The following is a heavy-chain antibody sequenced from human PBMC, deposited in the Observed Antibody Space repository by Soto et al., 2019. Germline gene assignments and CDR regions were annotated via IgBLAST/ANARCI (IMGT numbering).Heavy chain of an antibody. CDR3: ARDITPYPARFDP. CDR2: ISAYNGNT. D-gene: IGHD1-20*01. Sequence: ASVKVSCKASGYTFTSYGISWVRQAPGQGLEWMGWISAYNGNTNYARKLQGRVTMTTDTSTSTAYMELRGLRSDDTAVYYCARDITPYPARFDPWGQGTLVTVSS. V-gene: IGHV1-18*01. CDR1: GYTFTSYG. J-gene: IGHJ5*02.